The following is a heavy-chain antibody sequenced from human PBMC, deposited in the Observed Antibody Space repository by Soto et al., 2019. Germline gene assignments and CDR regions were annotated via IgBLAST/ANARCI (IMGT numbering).Heavy chain of an antibody. D-gene: IGHD4-17*01. CDR2: ISYDGSNK. V-gene: IGHV3-30*03. J-gene: IGHJ4*02. CDR3: AAAGTTVANFDY. Sequence: QVQLVESGGGVVQPGRSLRLSCAASGFTFSSYGMHWVRQAPGKGLEWVAVISYDGSNKYYADSVKGRFTISRDNSKNPLYLQMNSLRAEDTAVYFCAAAGTTVANFDYWGQGTLVTVSS. CDR1: GFTFSSYG.